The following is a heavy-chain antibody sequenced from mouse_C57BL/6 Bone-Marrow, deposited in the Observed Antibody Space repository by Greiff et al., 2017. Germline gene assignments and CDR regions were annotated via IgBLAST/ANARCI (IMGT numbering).Heavy chain of an antibody. Sequence: QVQLKQSGAELVRPGASVKLSCKASGYTFTDYYINWVKQRPGQGLEWIARIYPGSGNTYYNEKFKGKATLTAEKSSSTAYMQLSSLTSEDSAVYFCARRGITTVAEFAYWGQGTLVTVSA. J-gene: IGHJ3*01. D-gene: IGHD1-1*01. CDR1: GYTFTDYY. V-gene: IGHV1-76*01. CDR2: IYPGSGNT. CDR3: ARRGITTVAEFAY.